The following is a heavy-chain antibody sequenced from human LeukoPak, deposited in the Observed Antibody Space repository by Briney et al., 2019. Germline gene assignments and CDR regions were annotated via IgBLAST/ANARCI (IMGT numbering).Heavy chain of an antibody. J-gene: IGHJ4*02. CDR2: ISGSADST. CDR3: AKVLSGASHFTPLDY. V-gene: IGHV3-23*01. Sequence: GGSLRLSCAASGFTFSNYGMNWVRQAPGKGLEWVSTISGSADSTYYADSVKGRFTISRDNTKNTLYLQMNSLRAEDTATYYCAKVLSGASHFTPLDYWGQGTLVTASS. CDR1: GFTFSNYG. D-gene: IGHD2-2*01.